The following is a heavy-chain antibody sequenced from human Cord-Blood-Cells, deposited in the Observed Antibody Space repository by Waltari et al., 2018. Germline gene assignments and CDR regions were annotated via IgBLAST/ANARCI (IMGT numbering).Heavy chain of an antibody. CDR3: ARDSDSSYFDY. Sequence: EVQLVASGGGLVQPGGSLRLSCAASGFTFSSYEMNWVRQAPGKGLEWVSYISSSGSTIYYADSVKGRFTISRDNAKNSLYLQMNSLRAEDTAVYYCARDSDSSYFDYWGQGTLVTVSS. J-gene: IGHJ4*02. V-gene: IGHV3-48*03. CDR1: GFTFSSYE. D-gene: IGHD3-22*01. CDR2: ISSSGSTI.